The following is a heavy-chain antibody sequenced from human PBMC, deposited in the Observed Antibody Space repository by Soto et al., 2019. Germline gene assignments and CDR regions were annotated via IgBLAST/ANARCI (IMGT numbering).Heavy chain of an antibody. J-gene: IGHJ3*02. Sequence: EVQLLESGGGLVQPGGSLRLSCAASGFTFSSYAMSWVRQAPGKGLEWVSAISGSGGSTYYADSVKGRFTISRDNSKNTLYLQMNSLRAEDTAVYYCAKDHIVVVPAADGNAFDIWGQGTMVTVSS. CDR3: AKDHIVVVPAADGNAFDI. V-gene: IGHV3-23*01. CDR2: ISGSGGST. CDR1: GFTFSSYA. D-gene: IGHD2-2*01.